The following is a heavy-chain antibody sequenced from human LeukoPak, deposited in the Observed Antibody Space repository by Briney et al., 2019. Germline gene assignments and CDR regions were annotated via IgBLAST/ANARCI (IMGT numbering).Heavy chain of an antibody. J-gene: IGHJ4*02. Sequence: GGSLRLSCAASRFTFITYWMSWVRQAPGKGLEWVANIKQDGSGKYYVDSVKGRFTISRDNAKNSLYLQMNSLRVEDTAVYYCARAKGAAGTYLFDYWGQGTLVTVSS. CDR3: ARAKGAAGTYLFDY. CDR2: IKQDGSGK. V-gene: IGHV3-7*03. CDR1: RFTFITYW. D-gene: IGHD6-13*01.